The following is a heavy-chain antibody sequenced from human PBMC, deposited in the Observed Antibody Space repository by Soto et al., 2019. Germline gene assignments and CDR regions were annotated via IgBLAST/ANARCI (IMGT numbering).Heavy chain of an antibody. J-gene: IGHJ6*03. CDR2: IYYSGST. CDR1: GGSISSSSYY. CDR3: ARNLNLIYYYYMDV. D-gene: IGHD3-9*01. V-gene: IGHV4-39*01. Sequence: SETLSLTCTVSGGSISSSSYYWGWIRQPPGKGLEWIGSIYYSGSTYYNPSLKSRVTISVDTSKNQFSLKLSSVTAADTAVYYCARNLNLIYYYYMDVWGKGTTVTVSS.